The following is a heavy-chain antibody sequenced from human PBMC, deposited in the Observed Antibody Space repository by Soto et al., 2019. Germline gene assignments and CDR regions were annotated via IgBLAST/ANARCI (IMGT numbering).Heavy chain of an antibody. CDR2: IYYSGST. Sequence: QVQLQESGPGLVKPSETLSLTCTVSGGSISSYYWSWIRQPPGKGLEWIGYIYYSGSTNYNPSLXXRXXISVDNSKNQSSLKLSSVTAADPAVYYCARTLYSYGPRFDYWGQGTLVTVSS. D-gene: IGHD5-18*01. J-gene: IGHJ4*02. CDR3: ARTLYSYGPRFDY. CDR1: GGSISSYY. V-gene: IGHV4-59*01.